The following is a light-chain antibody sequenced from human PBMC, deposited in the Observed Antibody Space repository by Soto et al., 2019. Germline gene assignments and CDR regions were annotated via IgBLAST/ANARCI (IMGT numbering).Light chain of an antibody. CDR2: EVT. CDR3: CSYAGSYTYV. V-gene: IGLV2-14*01. J-gene: IGLJ1*01. Sequence: QSVLTQPASVSGSPGQSITISCTGTRRDVGGYNYVSWYQQYSGKSPKLLIYEVTHRPSGVANRFSGSKSGNTASLTISGLQAEDEADYYCCSYAGSYTYVFGTGTKVTVL. CDR1: RRDVGGYNY.